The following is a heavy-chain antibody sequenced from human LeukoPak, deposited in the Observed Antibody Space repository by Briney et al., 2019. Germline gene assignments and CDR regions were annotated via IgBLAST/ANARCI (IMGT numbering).Heavy chain of an antibody. CDR3: VRDKYNWNLRGYYYGMDV. CDR2: IYYSGST. CDR1: GGSISSGDYY. J-gene: IGHJ6*04. Sequence: PSETLSLTCTVSGGSISSGDYYWSWIRQPPGKGLEWIGYIYYSGSTYYNPSLKSRVTISVDTSKNQFSLKLSSVTAADTAVYYCVRDKYNWNLRGYYYGMDVWGKGTTVTVSS. D-gene: IGHD1-1*01. V-gene: IGHV4-30-4*01.